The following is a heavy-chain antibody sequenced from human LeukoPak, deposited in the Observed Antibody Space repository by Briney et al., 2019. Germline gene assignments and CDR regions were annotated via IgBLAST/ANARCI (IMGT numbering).Heavy chain of an antibody. CDR1: GFTFSSYS. CDR2: ISSSSSTT. D-gene: IGHD3-22*01. Sequence: GGSLRLSCAASGFTFSSYSMNWVRQAPGKGLEWVSYISSSSSTTYYADSVKDRFTISRDNAKNSLYLQMNSLRAEDTAVYYCARDMETYYYDSSVYMDVWGKGTTVTVSS. J-gene: IGHJ6*03. V-gene: IGHV3-48*01. CDR3: ARDMETYYYDSSVYMDV.